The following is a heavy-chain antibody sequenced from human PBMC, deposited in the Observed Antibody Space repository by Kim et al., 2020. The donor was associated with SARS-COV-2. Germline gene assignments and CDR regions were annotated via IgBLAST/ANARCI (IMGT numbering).Heavy chain of an antibody. D-gene: IGHD3-16*01. V-gene: IGHV3-23*01. CDR2: IRGGGDT. CDR1: GFTLSNNA. CDR3: GGSGACLY. Sequence: GGSLRLSCAASGFTLSNNAMTWVRQAPGKGLEWVSDIRGGGDTYYADSVKGRFTFSRGDSQKVLFLQMDSMRADDTAVYYCGGSGACLYCGRGTLVTVSS. J-gene: IGHJ4*02.